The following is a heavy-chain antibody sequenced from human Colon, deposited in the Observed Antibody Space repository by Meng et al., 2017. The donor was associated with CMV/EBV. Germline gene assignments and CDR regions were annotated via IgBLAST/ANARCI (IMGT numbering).Heavy chain of an antibody. D-gene: IGHD3-3*01. CDR2: IYYTGSA. CDR3: AREVTGITIAERWFDP. V-gene: IGHV4-39*07. CDR1: GSISSSSHY. J-gene: IGHJ5*02. Sequence: GSISSSSHYWGWLRQPPGKGLEWIGNIYYTGSAFYNPSLKTRVTISVDRSKNQFSLKLTSVTAADTAVYYCAREVTGITIAERWFDPWGQGTLVTVSS.